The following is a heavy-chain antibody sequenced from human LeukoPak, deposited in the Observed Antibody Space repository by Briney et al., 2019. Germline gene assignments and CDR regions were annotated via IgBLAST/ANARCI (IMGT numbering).Heavy chain of an antibody. CDR1: GYSFIDYY. D-gene: IGHD5-18*01. Sequence: ASVKVSCKASGYSFIDYYIHWVRPAPGQGLEWMGWINHKSGGTNFAQKFQGRVVVTTDTSISTVYMELYSLTSDDTAVYYCARPTRSGGSGYESFDYWGQGTLVSVSS. V-gene: IGHV1-2*02. CDR2: INHKSGGT. CDR3: ARPTRSGGSGYESFDY. J-gene: IGHJ4*02.